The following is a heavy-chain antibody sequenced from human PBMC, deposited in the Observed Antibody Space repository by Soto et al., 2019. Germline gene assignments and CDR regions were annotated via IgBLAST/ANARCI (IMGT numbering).Heavy chain of an antibody. V-gene: IGHV2-5*02. J-gene: IGHJ4*02. D-gene: IGHD2-21*01. CDR3: GREAHRVPGN. CDR2: IYWDEDK. CDR1: GFSLTTSGVG. Sequence: QITLKESGPTLVKPTETLTLTCTFSGFSLTTSGVGVYWIRQPPGEAPERLAVIYWDEDKRYNPSLKSRLTITKDTTKIQVDLTMANMDPVDTASYYCGREAHRVPGNWGQGTLVTVSS.